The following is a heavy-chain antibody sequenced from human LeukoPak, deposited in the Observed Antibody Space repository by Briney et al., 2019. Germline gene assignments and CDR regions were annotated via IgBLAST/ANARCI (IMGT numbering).Heavy chain of an antibody. CDR2: INPNSGGT. CDR1: GYTFTGYY. D-gene: IGHD3-22*01. Sequence: ASVKVSCKASGYTFTGYYMHWVRQAPGQGLEWMGWINPNSGGTNYAQKFQGRVTMTRDTSISTAYMELSRLRSDDTAVYYCARRGAYYYDSSGYYYGGLDIWGQGTMVTVSS. J-gene: IGHJ3*02. V-gene: IGHV1-2*02. CDR3: ARRGAYYYDSSGYYYGGLDI.